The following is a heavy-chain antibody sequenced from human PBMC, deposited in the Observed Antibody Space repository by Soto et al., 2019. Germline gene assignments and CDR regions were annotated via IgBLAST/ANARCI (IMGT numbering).Heavy chain of an antibody. CDR2: INPDTGDR. J-gene: IGHJ5*02. Sequence: TSVKVSCKASGYTFTDSHIHWVRQAPGQGLEWMGWINPDTGDRNYAQRFQGRLTLTRDTSITTAYMALTRLTSDDTAVYFCARDYDLVCDPWGQGTLVTVSS. D-gene: IGHD3-3*01. V-gene: IGHV1-2*02. CDR3: ARDYDLVCDP. CDR1: GYTFTDSH.